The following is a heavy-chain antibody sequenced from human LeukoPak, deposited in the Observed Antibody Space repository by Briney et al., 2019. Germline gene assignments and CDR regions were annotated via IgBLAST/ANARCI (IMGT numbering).Heavy chain of an antibody. D-gene: IGHD1-26*01. CDR3: ARDSGSGNNDY. Sequence: ASVXVSXKAXGYTXTSYAIXXVRQAPGQRLEWMGWISAGNGNTKYSQNFRGRVTFISNTSATTAFMELSSLRSEDAAVYYCARDSGSGNNDYWGQGTLVTVSS. CDR1: GYTXTSYA. J-gene: IGHJ4*02. CDR2: ISAGNGNT. V-gene: IGHV1-3*01.